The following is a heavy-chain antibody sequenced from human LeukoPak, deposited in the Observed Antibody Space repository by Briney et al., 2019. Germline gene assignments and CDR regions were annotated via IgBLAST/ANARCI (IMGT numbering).Heavy chain of an antibody. V-gene: IGHV4-4*07. CDR1: GGSITSYD. Sequence: SETLSLTCTVSGGSITSYDWSWIGQPAGKGLEWIGRFYTSGSTNYNPSLKSRVTISLDTSKKEFSLKLRSVAAGGTAFYYCARLTSSWYQDWYFDLWGRGTLVTVSS. J-gene: IGHJ2*01. CDR3: ARLTSSWYQDWYFDL. CDR2: FYTSGST. D-gene: IGHD6-13*01.